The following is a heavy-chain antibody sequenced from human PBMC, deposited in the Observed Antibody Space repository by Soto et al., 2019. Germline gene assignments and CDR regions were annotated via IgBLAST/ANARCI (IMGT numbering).Heavy chain of an antibody. D-gene: IGHD3-3*01. Sequence: SETLSLTCTVSGGSISSYCWSWIRQPPGKGLEWIGYIYYSGSTNYNPSLKSRVTISVDTSKNQFSLKLSSVTAADTAVYYCARGGTYYDFWSGQYYYYYMDVWGKGTTVTVSS. CDR3: ARGGTYYDFWSGQYYYYYMDV. CDR2: IYYSGST. CDR1: GGSISSYC. V-gene: IGHV4-59*01. J-gene: IGHJ6*03.